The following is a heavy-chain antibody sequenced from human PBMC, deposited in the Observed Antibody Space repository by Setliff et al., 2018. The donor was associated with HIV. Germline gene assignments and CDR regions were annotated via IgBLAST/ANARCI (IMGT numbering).Heavy chain of an antibody. CDR3: VRCGAGEWHLYMDV. CDR2: IIPVFGMT. CDR1: GGTFSSSA. D-gene: IGHD3-16*01. V-gene: IGHV1-69*10. J-gene: IGHJ6*03. Sequence: ASVKVSCKASGGTFSSSALSWVRQARGQGPEWLGGIIPVFGMTDYAQNFQGRLTITADTSTSTAYMELLSLRSEDTAIYYCVRCGAGEWHLYMDVWGKGTAVTVSS.